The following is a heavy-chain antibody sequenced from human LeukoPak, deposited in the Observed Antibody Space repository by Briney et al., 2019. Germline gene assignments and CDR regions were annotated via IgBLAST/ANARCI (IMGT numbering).Heavy chain of an antibody. Sequence: GGSLRLSCAASGFTFSTYWMHWVRQAPGKGLVWVSRINTDGSHTNYADSVKGRFTISRDNAKNTLYLQMNSLRAEDTAIYYCARDSGGSFDYWGQGTLVTVSS. V-gene: IGHV3-74*01. CDR3: ARDSGGSFDY. CDR2: INTDGSHT. D-gene: IGHD1-26*01. CDR1: GFTFSTYW. J-gene: IGHJ4*02.